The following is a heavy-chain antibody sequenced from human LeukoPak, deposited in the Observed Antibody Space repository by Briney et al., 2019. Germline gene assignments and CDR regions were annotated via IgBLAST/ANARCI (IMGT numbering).Heavy chain of an antibody. CDR3: TTDNDGA. CDR2: IKSKSAGGTT. CDR1: GLTFSDAW. Sequence: GGSLRLSCTASGLTFSDAWMTWVRQAPGKGLEWIGRIKSKSAGGTTYYPAPVKGRFTTSRDDSKNTLYLQMNSLKIEDTAVYYCTTDNDGAWGQGTLVTVSS. D-gene: IGHD1-1*01. J-gene: IGHJ4*02. V-gene: IGHV3-15*01.